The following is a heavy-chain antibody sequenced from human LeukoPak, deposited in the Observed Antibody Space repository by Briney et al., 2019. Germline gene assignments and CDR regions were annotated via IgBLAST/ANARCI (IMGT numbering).Heavy chain of an antibody. CDR1: GFTFSRLG. CDR2: IHNDGTMG. CDR3: AKEGDEFRGYLDV. J-gene: IGHJ6*04. Sequence: PGGSPRLSCATSGFTFSRLGMQWVRQAPGKGLEWVAVIHNDGTMGQYGDSVKGRFIISKDFSRNTLYLQMNSLRDDDTAVYYCAKEGDEFRGYLDVWGKGTTVTVSS. V-gene: IGHV3-30*02. D-gene: IGHD5-12*01.